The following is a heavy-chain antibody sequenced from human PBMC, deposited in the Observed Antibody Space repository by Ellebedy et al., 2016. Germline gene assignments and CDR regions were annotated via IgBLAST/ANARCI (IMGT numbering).Heavy chain of an antibody. CDR3: TRHGELGFDL. D-gene: IGHD6-6*01. Sequence: GESLKISXAASGFFVSNNFMSWVRQAQGKGLEWVSVLYDGGGTYYAGFVKGRFNISRDNSRNTVFLQMNNLRAEDTAVYYCTRHGELGFDLWGQGTLVTVSS. J-gene: IGHJ4*02. V-gene: IGHV3-53*01. CDR1: GFFVSNNF. CDR2: LYDGGGT.